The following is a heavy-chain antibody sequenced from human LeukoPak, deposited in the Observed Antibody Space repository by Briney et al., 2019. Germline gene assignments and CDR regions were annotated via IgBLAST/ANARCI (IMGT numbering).Heavy chain of an antibody. Sequence: ASVKVSCKASGYTFTSYGISWVRQAPGQGLAWMGWISAYNGNTNYAQKLQGRVTMTTDTSTSTAYMELRSLRSDDTAVYYCARDTPYCSSTSCQFDPWGQGTLVTVSS. J-gene: IGHJ5*02. D-gene: IGHD2-2*01. CDR2: ISAYNGNT. V-gene: IGHV1-18*01. CDR3: ARDTPYCSSTSCQFDP. CDR1: GYTFTSYG.